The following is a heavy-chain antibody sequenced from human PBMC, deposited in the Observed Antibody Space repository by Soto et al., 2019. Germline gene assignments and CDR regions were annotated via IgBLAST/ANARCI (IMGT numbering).Heavy chain of an antibody. CDR1: GYSFTSYW. Sequence: GESLKISCKGSGYSFTSYWISWVRQMPGKGLEWMGRIDPSDSYTNYSPSFQGHVTISADKSISTAYLQWSSLKASDTAMYYCARYVVVPAAAGYYYYGMDVWGQGTTVTVSS. D-gene: IGHD2-2*01. V-gene: IGHV5-10-1*01. CDR3: ARYVVVPAAAGYYYYGMDV. CDR2: IDPSDSYT. J-gene: IGHJ6*02.